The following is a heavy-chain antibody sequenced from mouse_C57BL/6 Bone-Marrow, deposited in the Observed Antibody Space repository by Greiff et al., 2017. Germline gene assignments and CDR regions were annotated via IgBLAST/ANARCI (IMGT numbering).Heavy chain of an antibody. V-gene: IGHV5-9*01. J-gene: IGHJ2*01. CDR2: ISGGGGNN. CDR3: ARRGTTVVAPYYFDD. D-gene: IGHD1-1*01. Sequence: EVKLMESGGGLVKPGGSLKLSCAASGFTFSSYTMSWVRQTPEKRLEWVATISGGGGNNYYPASVTGLFTISRDNAKNSLDLQKSSLRSEDTALYYWARRGTTVVAPYYFDDWGQGTTRTVSS. CDR1: GFTFSSYT.